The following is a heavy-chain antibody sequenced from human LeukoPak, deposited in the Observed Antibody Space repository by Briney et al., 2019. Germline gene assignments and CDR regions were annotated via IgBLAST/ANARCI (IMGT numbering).Heavy chain of an antibody. J-gene: IGHJ4*02. CDR3: AKSPYCGGDCYSASDY. D-gene: IGHD2-21*02. CDR1: GFTFSSYA. Sequence: GGSLRLSCAASGFTFSSYAMSWVRQAPGKGLEWVSAISGSGGSTYYADSVKGRFTISRDNSKNTLYLQMNSLRAEDTAVYYCAKSPYCGGDCYSASDYWGQGTLVTVSS. CDR2: ISGSGGST. V-gene: IGHV3-23*01.